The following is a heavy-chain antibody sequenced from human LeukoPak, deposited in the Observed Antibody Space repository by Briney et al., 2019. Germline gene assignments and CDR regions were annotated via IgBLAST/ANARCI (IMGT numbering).Heavy chain of an antibody. CDR3: AKDSAATVSTFDY. Sequence: PGGSLRLSCAASGFTFSSYAMSWVRQAPGKGLEWVSAISGSGGGTYYADSVKGRFTISRDNSKNTLYLQMNSLRAEDTAVYYCAKDSAATVSTFDYWGQGTLVTVSS. CDR2: ISGSGGGT. V-gene: IGHV3-23*01. D-gene: IGHD4-17*01. CDR1: GFTFSSYA. J-gene: IGHJ4*02.